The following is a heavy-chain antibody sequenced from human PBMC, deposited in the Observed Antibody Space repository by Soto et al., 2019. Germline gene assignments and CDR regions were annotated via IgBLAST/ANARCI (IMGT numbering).Heavy chain of an antibody. CDR1: GGSISSYY. V-gene: IGHV4-59*01. J-gene: IGHJ5*02. CDR2: IYYSGST. Sequence: XETLSLTCTVSGGSISSYYWSWIRQPPGKGLEWIGYIYYSGSTNYNPSLKSRVTISVDTSKNQFSLKLSSVTAADTAVYYCARKSYDFWSSGWFDPWGQGTLVTVSS. CDR3: ARKSYDFWSSGWFDP. D-gene: IGHD3-3*01.